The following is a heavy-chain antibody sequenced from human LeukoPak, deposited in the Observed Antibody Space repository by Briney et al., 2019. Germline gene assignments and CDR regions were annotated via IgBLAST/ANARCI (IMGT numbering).Heavy chain of an antibody. Sequence: ASVKVSCKASGYTFTSYGISWVRQAPGQGLEWMGWISAYNGNTNYAQKLQGRVTMTTDTSTSTAYMELRSLRSDDTAVYYCARGAARITGTTGCWFDPCGQGTLVTVSS. CDR3: ARGAARITGTTGCWFDP. J-gene: IGHJ5*02. D-gene: IGHD1-7*01. CDR2: ISAYNGNT. V-gene: IGHV1-18*01. CDR1: GYTFTSYG.